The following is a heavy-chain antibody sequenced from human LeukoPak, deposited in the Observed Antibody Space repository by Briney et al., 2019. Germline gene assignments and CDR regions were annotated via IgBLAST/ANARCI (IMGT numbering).Heavy chain of an antibody. V-gene: IGHV3-30*03. J-gene: IGHJ6*02. CDR3: ARAGYCSSTSCYRDYYYYYGMDV. Sequence: GGSLRLSCAASGFTFSNYGMHWVRQAPGRGLEWVAVISYDGRNKYYADSVKGRFTISRDNSKNTLYFEMNSLRGEDTAVYYCARAGYCSSTSCYRDYYYYYGMDVWGQGTTVTVSS. CDR2: ISYDGRNK. CDR1: GFTFSNYG. D-gene: IGHD2-2*02.